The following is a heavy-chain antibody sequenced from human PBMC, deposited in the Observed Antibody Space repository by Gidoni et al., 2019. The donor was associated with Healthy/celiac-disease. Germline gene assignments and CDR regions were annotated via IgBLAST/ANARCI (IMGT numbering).Heavy chain of an antibody. CDR3: ARGSGDSSSSGYYYMDV. CDR1: GFTFSGYS. V-gene: IGHV3-21*01. J-gene: IGHJ6*03. D-gene: IGHD6-6*01. Sequence: EVQLVESGGGLVKPGGSLRLSCAASGFTFSGYSMNWVRQAPGKGLEWVSSISSSSSYIYYADSVKGRFTISRDNAKNSLYLQMNSLRAEDTAVYYCARGSGDSSSSGYYYMDVWGKGTTVTVSS. CDR2: ISSSSSYI.